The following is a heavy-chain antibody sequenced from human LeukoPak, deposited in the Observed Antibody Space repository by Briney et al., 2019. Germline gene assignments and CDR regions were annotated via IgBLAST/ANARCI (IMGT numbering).Heavy chain of an antibody. Sequence: ASVKVSCKASGYTFTDYHIHWVRQAPGQGLEWMGRIDPDSGGTNYPQKFQGRVTMTRDTSISTAYMDLSRLRSDDTAVYYCAREYYDSSGRKHAFENWGQGTVVTVSS. CDR3: AREYYDSSGRKHAFEN. V-gene: IGHV1-2*02. CDR1: GYTFTDYH. CDR2: IDPDSGGT. J-gene: IGHJ3*02. D-gene: IGHD3-22*01.